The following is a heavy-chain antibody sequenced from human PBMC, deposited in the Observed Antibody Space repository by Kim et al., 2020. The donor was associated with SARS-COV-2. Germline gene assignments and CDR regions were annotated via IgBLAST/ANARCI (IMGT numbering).Heavy chain of an antibody. D-gene: IGHD6-19*01. Sequence: GGSLRLSCAASGFTFSSHGMHWVRQGPGKGLEWVAVISDDGNIKYYADSVKGRFIISRDNSKNTLYLQMSSLRAEDTAVYYCARAPIAVAIYFDYWGQGTLVTVSS. CDR1: GFTFSSHG. V-gene: IGHV3-30*03. CDR2: ISDDGNIK. CDR3: ARAPIAVAIYFDY. J-gene: IGHJ4*02.